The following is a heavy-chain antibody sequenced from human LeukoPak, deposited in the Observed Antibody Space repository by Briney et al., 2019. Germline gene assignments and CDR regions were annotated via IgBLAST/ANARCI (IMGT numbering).Heavy chain of an antibody. J-gene: IGHJ5*02. D-gene: IGHD5-18*01. V-gene: IGHV3-23*01. CDR1: GFTFSNHA. CDR3: AKEVGYSYGYSNH. CDR2: ISGSGGST. Sequence: PGGSLRLSCAASGFTFSNHAMSWVRQAPGKGLEWASGISGSGGSTYYADSVKGRFTISRDNSKNMVYLQMNSLRAEDTAVYYCAKEVGYSYGYSNHWGQGTLVTVSS.